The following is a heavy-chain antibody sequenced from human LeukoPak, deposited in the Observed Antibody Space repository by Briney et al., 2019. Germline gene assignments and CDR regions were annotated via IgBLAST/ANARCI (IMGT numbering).Heavy chain of an antibody. CDR2: INHSGST. D-gene: IGHD1-14*01. V-gene: IGHV4-34*01. J-gene: IGHJ4*02. CDR3: AGTGAGDLDY. Sequence: SETLSLTCAVYGGPFGVYYWSWVRQPPGKGLEWIGEINHSGSTNYNPSLKSRVTISVDTSKNHFSLRLSYVTAADTAVYYCAGTGAGDLDYWGQGTLVTVSS. CDR1: GGPFGVYY.